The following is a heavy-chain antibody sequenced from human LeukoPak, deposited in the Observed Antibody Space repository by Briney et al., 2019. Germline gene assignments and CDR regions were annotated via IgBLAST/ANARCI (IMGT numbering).Heavy chain of an antibody. Sequence: GGSLRLSCAASGFTFSNYWMGWVRQAPGKGLEWVSYISSSGSTIYYADSVKGRFTISRDNAKNSLYLQMNSLRAEDTAVYYCARERPHYGDLHGYWGQGTLVTVSS. CDR1: GFTFSNYW. CDR3: ARERPHYGDLHGY. J-gene: IGHJ4*02. D-gene: IGHD4-17*01. CDR2: ISSSGSTI. V-gene: IGHV3-11*01.